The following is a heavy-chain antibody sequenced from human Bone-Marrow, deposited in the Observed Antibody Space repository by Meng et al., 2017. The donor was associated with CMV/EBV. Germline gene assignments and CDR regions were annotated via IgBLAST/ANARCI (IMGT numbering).Heavy chain of an antibody. V-gene: IGHV3-30-3*01. Sequence: VQLVESGGGLVQPGGSPRLSCAASGFTFSSYAMHWVRQAPGKGLEWVAVISYDGSNKYYADSVKGRFTISRDNSKNTLYLQMNSLRAEDTAVYYCARGAVGPSGDYWGQGTLVTVSS. CDR2: ISYDGSNK. J-gene: IGHJ4*02. D-gene: IGHD1-26*01. CDR1: GFTFSSYA. CDR3: ARGAVGPSGDY.